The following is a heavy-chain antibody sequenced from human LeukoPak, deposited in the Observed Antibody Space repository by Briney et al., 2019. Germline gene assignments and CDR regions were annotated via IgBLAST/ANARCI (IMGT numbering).Heavy chain of an antibody. CDR1: GGSFSGYY. CDR3: HLLGYYYDISGYWYFDY. CDR2: INHSGST. D-gene: IGHD3-22*01. Sequence: SETLSLTCAVYGGSFSGYYWSWIRQPPGKGLEWIGEINHSGSTNYNPSLKSRVTISVDTSKNQFSLKLSSVTAADTAVYYCHLLGYYYDISGYWYFDYWGQGTLVTVSS. V-gene: IGHV4-34*01. J-gene: IGHJ4*02.